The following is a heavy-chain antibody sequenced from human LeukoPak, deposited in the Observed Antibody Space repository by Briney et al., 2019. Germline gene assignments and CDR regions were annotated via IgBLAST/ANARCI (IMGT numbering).Heavy chain of an antibody. CDR3: AREEMVIPFDY. V-gene: IGHV4-39*07. J-gene: IGHJ4*02. CDR2: IYYSGST. CDR1: GASISSSDYY. Sequence: PSETLSLTCSVSGASISSSDYYWGWIRQPPGKGLEWIGSIYYSGSTYYNPSLKSRVTISIDTSKKHFSLKLSSVTAADTAVYYCAREEMVIPFDYWGQGNLVTVSS. D-gene: IGHD3-22*01.